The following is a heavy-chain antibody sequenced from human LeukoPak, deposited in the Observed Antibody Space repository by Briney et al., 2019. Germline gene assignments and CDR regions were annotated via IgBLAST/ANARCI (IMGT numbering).Heavy chain of an antibody. CDR1: GGSISSYY. CDR2: IYTSGST. CDR3: ATSAVAGYYFDY. V-gene: IGHV4-4*07. Sequence: SETLFLTCTVSGGSISSYYWSWIRQPAGKGLEWIGRIYTSGSTNYNPSLKSRVTMSVDTSKNQFSLKLSSVTAADTAVYYCATSAVAGYYFDYWGQGTLVTVSS. J-gene: IGHJ4*02. D-gene: IGHD6-19*01.